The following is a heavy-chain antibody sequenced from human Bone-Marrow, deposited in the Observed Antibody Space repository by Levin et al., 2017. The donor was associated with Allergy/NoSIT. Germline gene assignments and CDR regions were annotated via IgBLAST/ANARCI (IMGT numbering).Heavy chain of an antibody. Sequence: GGSLRLSCEASGFTFTSYAMTWFRQAPGRGLEWVSTISGATGYTYYADSVQGRFTISRDNSRNTLFLQMNSVTTEDTAVYYCAKMEGRLLTALRLWRRLVYYFDHWGLGTLVTVSP. CDR2: ISGATGYT. J-gene: IGHJ4*02. D-gene: IGHD3-9*01. CDR1: GFTFTSYA. V-gene: IGHV3-23*01. CDR3: AKMEGRLLTALRLWRRLVYYFDH.